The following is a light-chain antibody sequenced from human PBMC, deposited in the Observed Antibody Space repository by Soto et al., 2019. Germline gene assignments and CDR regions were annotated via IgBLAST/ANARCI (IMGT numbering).Light chain of an antibody. CDR3: QQYNNWPRT. CDR2: AAS. Sequence: IVMTQSPAALSVSPGDSATLSCRASQIVNTNVAWYQQRPGQAPRLLIFAASTRATGVAARFSGSGSGTTFTLTVDSLQSEDFAVYYCQQYNNWPRTFGQGTKVDI. J-gene: IGKJ1*01. CDR1: QIVNTN. V-gene: IGKV3-15*01.